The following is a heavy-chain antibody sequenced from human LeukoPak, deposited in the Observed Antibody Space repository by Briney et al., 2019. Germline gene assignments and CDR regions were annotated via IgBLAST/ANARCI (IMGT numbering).Heavy chain of an antibody. CDR1: HDSISNYY. CDR2: VYVSGST. V-gene: IGHV4-59*01. CDR3: AGIGIVGATTHAFDI. J-gene: IGHJ3*02. D-gene: IGHD1-26*01. Sequence: SETLSLTCTVSHDSISNYYWSWIRQPPGKGLEWIGYVYVSGSTNYNPSLKSRVTISVDTSKNQFSLKLSSVTAADTAVYYCAGIGIVGATTHAFDIWGQGTMVTVSS.